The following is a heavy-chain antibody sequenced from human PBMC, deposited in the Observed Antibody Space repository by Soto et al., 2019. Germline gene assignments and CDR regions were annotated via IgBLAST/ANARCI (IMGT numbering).Heavy chain of an antibody. J-gene: IGHJ6*02. V-gene: IGHV3-30-3*01. D-gene: IGHD6-6*01. Sequence: QVQLVESGGGVVRPGGSLRLSCAASGFTFSSYPFHWVRQAPGKGLESVAVISYDGTRADYTDSVEGRFTISRDNSKNTLSLQMNSLTPEDTAIYYCVRDVLAAAPPKYFSGLDVWGQGAAVTVS. CDR3: VRDVLAAAPPKYFSGLDV. CDR1: GFTFSSYP. CDR2: ISYDGTRA.